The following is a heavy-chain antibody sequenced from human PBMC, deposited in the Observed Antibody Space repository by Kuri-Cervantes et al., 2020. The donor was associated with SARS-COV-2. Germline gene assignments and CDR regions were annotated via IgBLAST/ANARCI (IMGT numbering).Heavy chain of an antibody. J-gene: IGHJ4*02. CDR1: GFTFSSYS. Sequence: LSLTCAASGFTFSSYSMNWVRQAPGKGLEWVAVISYDGSNKYYADSVKGRFTISRDNSKNTLYLQMNSLRAEDTAVYYCAKDLRLLWFGELLYWGQGTLVTVSS. D-gene: IGHD3-10*01. CDR3: AKDLRLLWFGELLY. V-gene: IGHV3-30*18. CDR2: ISYDGSNK.